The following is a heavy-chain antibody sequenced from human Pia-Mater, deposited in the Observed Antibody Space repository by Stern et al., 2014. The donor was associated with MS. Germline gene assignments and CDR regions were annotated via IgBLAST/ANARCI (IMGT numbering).Heavy chain of an antibody. V-gene: IGHV3-13*01. Sequence: EVQLXXXGGGLVQPGGSLRLSCAASGFTFSSYDMHWVRQATGKGLEWVSAIGTAGDTYYPGSVKGRFTISRENAKNSLYLQMNSLRAGDTAVYYCARGRAAGTRQGXXFDYWGQGTLVTVSX. CDR1: GFTFSSYD. D-gene: IGHD6-13*01. CDR3: ARGRAAGTRQGXXFDY. CDR2: IGTAGDT. J-gene: IGHJ4*02.